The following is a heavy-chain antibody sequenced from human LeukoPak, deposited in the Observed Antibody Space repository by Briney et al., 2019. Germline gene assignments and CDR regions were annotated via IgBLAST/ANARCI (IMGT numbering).Heavy chain of an antibody. Sequence: ASVKVSCKASGATFSSYAISWVRQAPGQGLEWMGRIIPIFGTANYAQKFQGRVTITTDESTSTAYMELSSLRSEDTAVYYCAREGITVTPFDYWGQGTLVTVSS. CDR1: GATFSSYA. CDR3: AREGITVTPFDY. V-gene: IGHV1-69*05. D-gene: IGHD4-17*01. J-gene: IGHJ4*02. CDR2: IIPIFGTA.